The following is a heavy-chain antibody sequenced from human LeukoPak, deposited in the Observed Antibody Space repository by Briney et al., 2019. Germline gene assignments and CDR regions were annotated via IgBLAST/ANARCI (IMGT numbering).Heavy chain of an antibody. D-gene: IGHD3-9*01. J-gene: IGHJ4*02. Sequence: GGSLRLSCAASGFTFSSFEMNWVRQAPGKGLEWVSHISSSGDTIFYADSMKGRFTISRDNAKNSLYLQMNSLRAEDTAVYYCARNGNNDILTGYYTNSHFDYWGQGTLVTVSS. V-gene: IGHV3-48*03. CDR2: ISSSGDTI. CDR1: GFTFSSFE. CDR3: ARNGNNDILTGYYTNSHFDY.